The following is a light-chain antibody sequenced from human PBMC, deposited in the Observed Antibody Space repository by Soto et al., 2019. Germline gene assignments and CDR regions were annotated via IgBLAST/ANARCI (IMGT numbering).Light chain of an antibody. Sequence: EIVLTQSPGTLSLSPGERATLSCRASQSVSSSDLAWYQQKPGQAPRLLIYGASSRATGIPDRFSGSGCGTDFTLSIRRMEPEDFAVYYCQSYGNSTQWTFGQGTKVEIK. J-gene: IGKJ1*01. CDR3: QSYGNSTQWT. V-gene: IGKV3-20*01. CDR2: GAS. CDR1: QSVSSSD.